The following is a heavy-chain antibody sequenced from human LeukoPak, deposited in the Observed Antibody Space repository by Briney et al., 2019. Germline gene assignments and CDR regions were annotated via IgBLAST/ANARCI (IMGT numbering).Heavy chain of an antibody. J-gene: IGHJ4*02. Sequence: GRSLRLSCAASGFTFSSYVMHWVRQAPGKGLEWVAIISYDGSNEYYADSVKGRFTISRDNSKNTLYLQMNSLRAADTAVYYCARGKGTSYLSSFDYWGQGTLVTVSS. V-gene: IGHV3-30*04. D-gene: IGHD6-6*01. CDR3: ARGKGTSYLSSFDY. CDR2: ISYDGSNE. CDR1: GFTFSSYV.